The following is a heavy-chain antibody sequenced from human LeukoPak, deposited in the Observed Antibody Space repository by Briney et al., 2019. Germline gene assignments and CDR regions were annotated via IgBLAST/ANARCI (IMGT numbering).Heavy chain of an antibody. D-gene: IGHD3-10*01. CDR1: DDSITMYY. CDR2: IYYSGST. V-gene: IGHV4-59*01. CDR3: ARGHGSGSYPDY. J-gene: IGHJ4*02. Sequence: SETLSLTCTVSDDSITMYYWTWIRQPPGKGLEWIGYIYYSGSTNYNPSLKSRVTISVDTSKNQFSLKLSSVTAADTAVYYCARGHGSGSYPDYWGQGTLVTVSS.